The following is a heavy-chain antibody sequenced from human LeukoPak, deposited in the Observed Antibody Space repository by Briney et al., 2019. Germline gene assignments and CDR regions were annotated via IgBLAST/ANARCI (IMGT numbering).Heavy chain of an antibody. Sequence: GGSLSLSCAVSGFTSSSFWIHWVRHAPGKGLVWVSRIIKVVSVTAYAESVKGRFSISRDNDTTTLYLHMNSLRVEDTAIDDCVRVRGRARVGYFDYWGQGTLVIVSS. V-gene: IGHV3-74*03. CDR2: IIKVVSVT. CDR3: VRVRGRARVGYFDY. CDR1: GFTSSSFW. D-gene: IGHD1-26*01. J-gene: IGHJ4*02.